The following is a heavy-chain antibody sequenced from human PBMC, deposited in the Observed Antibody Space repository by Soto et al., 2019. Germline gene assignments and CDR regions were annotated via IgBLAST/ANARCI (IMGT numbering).Heavy chain of an antibody. V-gene: IGHV4-4*02. Sequence: QVQLQASGPRLVNPSGNLSLTCTVPGGSITSNNWWACVRPPPGKRLEWIGDIYHSGATNYKPSIESRPSISVDESKNQSSLRLNSVTAADTAVYYCARETYSNDGGWIDFWGQGALVTVSS. CDR2: IYHSGAT. CDR3: ARETYSNDGGWIDF. J-gene: IGHJ4*02. CDR1: GGSITSNNW. D-gene: IGHD4-4*01.